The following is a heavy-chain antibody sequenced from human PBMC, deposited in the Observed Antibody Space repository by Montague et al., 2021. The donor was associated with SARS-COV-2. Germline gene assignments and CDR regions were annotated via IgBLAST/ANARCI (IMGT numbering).Heavy chain of an antibody. V-gene: IGHV4-59*01. Sequence: SETPSLTCTVSGGSISSYYWSWIRQPPGKGLEWIGYIYYSGSTNXNPSLKSRVTISVDTSKNQFSLKLSSVTAADTAVYYCARRSLGYCSGGSCYSAFDPWGQGTLVTVSS. J-gene: IGHJ5*02. CDR2: IYYSGST. CDR1: GGSISSYY. D-gene: IGHD2-15*01. CDR3: ARRSLGYCSGGSCYSAFDP.